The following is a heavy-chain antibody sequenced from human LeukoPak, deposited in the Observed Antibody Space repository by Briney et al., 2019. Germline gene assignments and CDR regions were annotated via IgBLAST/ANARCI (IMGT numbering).Heavy chain of an antibody. J-gene: IGHJ1*01. CDR2: IWNSGIT. CDR3: ARGEDGDYYFQH. CDR1: TGSISSYY. D-gene: IGHD4-17*01. Sequence: SETLSLTCTLSTGSISSYYWSWIRQPSGKGLEWIGFIWNSGITNYNPSLRTRVTISADTSKSQFSLKLSSVTAADTAVYYCARGEDGDYYFQHWGQGTLVTVSS. V-gene: IGHV4-59*12.